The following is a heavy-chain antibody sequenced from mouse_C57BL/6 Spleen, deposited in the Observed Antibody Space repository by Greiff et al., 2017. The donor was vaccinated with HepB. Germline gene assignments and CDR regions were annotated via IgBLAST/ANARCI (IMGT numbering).Heavy chain of an antibody. CDR3: ARGDDYDDPWFAY. V-gene: IGHV1-72*01. CDR1: GYTFTSYW. D-gene: IGHD2-4*01. Sequence: QVQLQQPGAELVKPGASVKLSCKASGYTFTSYWMHWVKQRPGRGLEWIGRIDPNSGGTKYNEKFKSKATLTVDKPSSTAYMQISSLTSEDSAVYYCARGDDYDDPWFAYWGQGTLVTVSA. CDR2: IDPNSGGT. J-gene: IGHJ3*01.